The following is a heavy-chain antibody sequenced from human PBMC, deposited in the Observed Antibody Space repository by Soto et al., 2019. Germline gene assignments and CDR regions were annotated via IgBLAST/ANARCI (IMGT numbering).Heavy chain of an antibody. J-gene: IGHJ3*02. CDR3: ARDPAHYDLWSGPKVGAYDI. Sequence: ASVKVSCKASGYTFTSYAMHWVRQAPGQRLEWMGWINAGNGNTKYSQKFQGRVTITRDTSASTAYMELSSLRSEDTAVYYCARDPAHYDLWSGPKVGAYDIWGQGTMVTVSS. CDR1: GYTFTSYA. V-gene: IGHV1-3*01. D-gene: IGHD3-3*01. CDR2: INAGNGNT.